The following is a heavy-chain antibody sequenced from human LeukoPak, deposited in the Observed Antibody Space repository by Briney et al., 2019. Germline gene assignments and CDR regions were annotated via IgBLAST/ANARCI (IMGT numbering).Heavy chain of an antibody. D-gene: IGHD2-2*01. CDR3: ARRGSSTSRYQAWFDP. Sequence: PSETLSLTCTVSGGSISSSSYYWGWIRQPPGKGLEWIGSIYYSGSTYYNPSLKSRVTISVDTSKNQFSLKLSSVTAADTAVYYCARRGSSTSRYQAWFDPWGQGTLVTVSS. CDR1: GGSISSSSYY. J-gene: IGHJ5*02. CDR2: IYYSGST. V-gene: IGHV4-39*07.